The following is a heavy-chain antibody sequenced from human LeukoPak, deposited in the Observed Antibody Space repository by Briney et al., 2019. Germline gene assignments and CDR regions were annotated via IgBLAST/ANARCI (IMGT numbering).Heavy chain of an antibody. V-gene: IGHV4-34*01. J-gene: IGHJ4*02. Sequence: SETLSLTCAVYGGSFSGYYWSWIRQPPGKGLEWIGEINHSGSTNYNPSLKSRVTISVDTSKNQFSLKLSSVTAADTAVYYCARQRAPYYDILTGYYSPPLFDYWGQGTLVTVSS. CDR2: INHSGST. CDR1: GGSFSGYY. D-gene: IGHD3-9*01. CDR3: ARQRAPYYDILTGYYSPPLFDY.